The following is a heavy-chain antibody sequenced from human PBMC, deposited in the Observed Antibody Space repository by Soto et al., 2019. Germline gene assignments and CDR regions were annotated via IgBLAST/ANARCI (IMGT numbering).Heavy chain of an antibody. Sequence: SLTCTFSGVSISTYYWNWIRQPAGKRLEWLGRIYTSGYTKYNPSLKSRVTMSLDTSKRQFSLKLSSVTAADTAVYYCARETVACTYNWFDPFDQVILCTASS. CDR2: IYTSGYT. J-gene: IGHJ5*02. V-gene: IGHV4-4*07. D-gene: IGHD6-19*01. CDR1: GVSISTYY. CDR3: ARETVACTYNWFDP.